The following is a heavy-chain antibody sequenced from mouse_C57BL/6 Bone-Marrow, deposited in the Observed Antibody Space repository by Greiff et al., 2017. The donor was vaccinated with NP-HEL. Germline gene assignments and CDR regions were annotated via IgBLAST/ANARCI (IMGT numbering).Heavy chain of an antibody. D-gene: IGHD2-3*01. J-gene: IGHJ2*01. V-gene: IGHV5-4*01. CDR3: AREDGYYFY. CDR1: GFTFSSYA. CDR2: ISDGGSYN. Sequence: DVMLVESGGGLVKPGGSLKLSCAASGFTFSSYAMSWVRQTPEKRLEWVATISDGGSYNYYPDKVNGRFTISKDKAKNNLYLQMSHLKSDDTAMYYCAREDGYYFYWGQGTTLTVSS.